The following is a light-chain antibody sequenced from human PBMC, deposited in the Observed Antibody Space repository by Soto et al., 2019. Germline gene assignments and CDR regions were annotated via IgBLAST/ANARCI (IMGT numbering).Light chain of an antibody. CDR1: HYIYSN. J-gene: IGKJ1*01. CDR3: QQYHNLWT. V-gene: IGKV3-15*01. CDR2: RAS. Sequence: EIVMTQSPATLSVSRGEGATLSCTASHYIYSNVAWFQQRPGQAPRLLIYRASTRATGTPARFTGSGSGTEFTLTITSLQSEDFALYYCQQYHNLWTFGQGTKVDIK.